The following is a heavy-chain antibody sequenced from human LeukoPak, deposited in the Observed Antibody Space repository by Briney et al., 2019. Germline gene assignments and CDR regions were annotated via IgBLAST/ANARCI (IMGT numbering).Heavy chain of an antibody. J-gene: IGHJ4*02. CDR1: GFTFSSYA. CDR3: ARVHSYGYEDAYYFDY. V-gene: IGHV3-30*04. Sequence: TGGSLRLSCAASGFTFSSYAMHWVRQAPGKGLEWVAVISYDGSNKYYADSVKGRFTISRDNSKNTLYLQMNSPRAEDTAVYYCARVHSYGYEDAYYFDYWGQGTLVTVSS. D-gene: IGHD5-18*01. CDR2: ISYDGSNK.